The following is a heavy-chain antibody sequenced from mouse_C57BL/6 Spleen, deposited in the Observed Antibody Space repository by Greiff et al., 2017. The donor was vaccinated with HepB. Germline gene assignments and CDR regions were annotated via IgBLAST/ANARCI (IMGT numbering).Heavy chain of an antibody. CDR3: AHYGSYYYAMDY. V-gene: IGHV1-55*01. J-gene: IGHJ4*01. D-gene: IGHD1-2*01. CDR1: GYTFTSYW. CDR2: IYPGSGST. Sequence: QVHVKQPGAELVKPGASVKMSCKASGYTFTSYWITWVKQRPGQGLEWIGDIYPGSGSTNYNEKFKSKATLTVDTSSSTAYMQLSSLTSEDSAVYYCAHYGSYYYAMDYWGQGTSVTVSS.